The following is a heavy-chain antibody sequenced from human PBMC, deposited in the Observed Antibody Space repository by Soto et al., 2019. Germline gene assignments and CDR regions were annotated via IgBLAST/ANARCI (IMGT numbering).Heavy chain of an antibody. J-gene: IGHJ2*01. CDR3: ARAPSTTLTTRPYWYFDL. V-gene: IGHV4-31*03. CDR1: GGSISSGGYY. CDR2: IYYSGST. Sequence: QVQLQESGPGLVKPSQTLSLTCTVSGGSISSGGYYWSWIRQHPGKGLEWIGYIYYSGSTYYNPSLEQRVTISVDASTNQFPLKLSYVTAANTAVYYCARAPSTTLTTRPYWYFDLWGRGTLVTVSS. D-gene: IGHD4-17*01.